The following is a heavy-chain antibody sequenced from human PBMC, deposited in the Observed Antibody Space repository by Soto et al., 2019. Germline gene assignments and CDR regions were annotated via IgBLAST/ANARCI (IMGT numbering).Heavy chain of an antibody. D-gene: IGHD5-18*01. J-gene: IGHJ4*02. CDR3: TTDRGRRAGYAQDY. Sequence: EVQLVESGGGLVKPGESLRLSCAASGFTFSDAWMSWVRQAPGKGLEWVGRIKSKTDGGTTDYAAPVKGRFTISRDDSKDTLYLQMNSLKTDDTAVYYCTTDRGRRAGYAQDYWGQGTLVTVSS. V-gene: IGHV3-15*01. CDR2: IKSKTDGGTT. CDR1: GFTFSDAW.